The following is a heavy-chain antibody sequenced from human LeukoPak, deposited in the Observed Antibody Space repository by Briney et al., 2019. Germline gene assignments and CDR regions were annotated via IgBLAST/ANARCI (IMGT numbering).Heavy chain of an antibody. J-gene: IGHJ4*02. Sequence: GGPLRLSCAASGFTFSSYDMHWVRQATGKGLEWVSAIGTAGDTYYPGSVKGRFTISRENAKNSLYLQMNSLRAGDTAVYYCARGAPYYYGSGSYHFDYWGQGTLVTVSS. D-gene: IGHD3-10*01. CDR2: IGTAGDT. CDR1: GFTFSSYD. V-gene: IGHV3-13*01. CDR3: ARGAPYYYGSGSYHFDY.